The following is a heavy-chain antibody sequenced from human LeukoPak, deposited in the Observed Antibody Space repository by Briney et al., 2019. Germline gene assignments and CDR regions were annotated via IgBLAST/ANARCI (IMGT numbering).Heavy chain of an antibody. V-gene: IGHV3-64*04. Sequence: PGGSLRLSCSASGFTFSDYAMHWVRQAPGKGLEYVSAISSSGGSTYYADSVKGRFTISRDNSKNTLFLQMNSLRAEDTAVYYCAKDDRGIGASGTGYYFDYWGPGILVTVSS. CDR2: ISSSGGST. J-gene: IGHJ4*02. D-gene: IGHD6-13*01. CDR3: AKDDRGIGASGTGYYFDY. CDR1: GFTFSDYA.